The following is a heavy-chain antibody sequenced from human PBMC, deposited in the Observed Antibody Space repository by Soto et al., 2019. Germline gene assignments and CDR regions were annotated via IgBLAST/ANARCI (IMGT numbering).Heavy chain of an antibody. D-gene: IGHD6-13*01. J-gene: IGHJ3*02. CDR2: ISGSGGST. CDR1: GFTFSSYA. V-gene: IGHV3-23*01. CDR3: ANGWGIAAEVDAFDI. Sequence: GGSLRLSCAASGFTFSSYAMSWVRQAPGKGLEWVSAISGSGGSTYYADSVKGRFTISRDNSKNTLYLQMNSLRAEDAAVYSCANGWGIAAEVDAFDIWGQGTMVTVSS.